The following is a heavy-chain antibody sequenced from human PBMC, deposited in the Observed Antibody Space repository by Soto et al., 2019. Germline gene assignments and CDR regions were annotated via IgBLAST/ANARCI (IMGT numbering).Heavy chain of an antibody. CDR1: RFTFSGYG. J-gene: IGHJ6*02. Sequence: QVQLVESGGGVVQPGRSLRLSCAASRFTFSGYGMHWVRQAPGKGLEWVAVISYDGSNKYYADSVKGRFTISRDNSKNTMDVQMNSLGAEDRAVYYCAKDRITIVRGGGGGYSYNYGMDVCGQGATVTVSS. CDR2: ISYDGSNK. CDR3: AKDRITIVRGGGGGYSYNYGMDV. D-gene: IGHD3-10*01. V-gene: IGHV3-30*18.